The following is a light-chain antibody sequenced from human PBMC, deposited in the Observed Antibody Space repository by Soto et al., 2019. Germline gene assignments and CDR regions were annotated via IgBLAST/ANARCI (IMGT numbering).Light chain of an antibody. V-gene: IGKV1-39*01. CDR1: QSISSY. CDR2: AAS. Sequence: TQSPATLSLSPGERATLSCRASQSISSYLNWYQQKPGKAPKLLIYAASSLQSGVPSRFSGSGSGTDFTLTISSLQPEDFATYYCQQSYSTPRTFGQGTKVDIK. J-gene: IGKJ1*01. CDR3: QQSYSTPRT.